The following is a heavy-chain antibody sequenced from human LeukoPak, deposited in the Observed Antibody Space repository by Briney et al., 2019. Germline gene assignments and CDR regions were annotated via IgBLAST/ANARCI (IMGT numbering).Heavy chain of an antibody. V-gene: IGHV3-23*01. Sequence: GGTLRLSCTASGFTFSNYGMNWVRQAPGKGLEWVSVISGSGGSTYYADSVKGRFTISRDNSKNTLYLRMNSLRAEDTAVYYCAKIAVRGVIINYFDYWGQGTLVTVSS. J-gene: IGHJ4*02. CDR1: GFTFSNYG. CDR2: ISGSGGST. D-gene: IGHD3-10*01. CDR3: AKIAVRGVIINYFDY.